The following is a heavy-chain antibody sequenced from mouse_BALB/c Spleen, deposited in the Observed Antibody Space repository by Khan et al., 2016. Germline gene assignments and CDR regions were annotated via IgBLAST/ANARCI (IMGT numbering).Heavy chain of an antibody. J-gene: IGHJ2*01. D-gene: IGHD1-1*01. CDR1: DYTFSTYW. Sequence: QLSGTVLARPGASVKMSCKASDYTFSTYWMHWVKQRPGQGLEWIGAIFPGSGDTTNNQRFEDKAKLTAVTSTNTAYMELSSLTNEDSAVYYCTRHDGSSWGKNFFDYWGQGTTLTVSS. V-gene: IGHV1-5*01. CDR3: TRHDGSSWGKNFFDY. CDR2: IFPGSGDT.